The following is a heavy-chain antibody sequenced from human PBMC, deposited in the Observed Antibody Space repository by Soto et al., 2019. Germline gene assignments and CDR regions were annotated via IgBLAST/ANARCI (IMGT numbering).Heavy chain of an antibody. CDR3: ERDGEAVSGLDD. Sequence: ASVKVSCKASGYTITGYYMHWVRQAPGQGLEWMGWINPNSGGTNYAQKFQGWVTMTRDTSISTAYMELSRLRSDDTAVYYCERDGEAVSGLDDWGRGTFVPVCS. V-gene: IGHV1-2*04. CDR1: GYTITGYY. D-gene: IGHD3-10*01. CDR2: INPNSGGT. J-gene: IGHJ4*02.